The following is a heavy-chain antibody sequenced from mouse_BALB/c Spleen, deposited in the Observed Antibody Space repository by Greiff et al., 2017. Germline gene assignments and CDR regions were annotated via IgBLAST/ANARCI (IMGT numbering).Heavy chain of an antibody. CDR3: AREGIYDGYYGFAY. V-gene: IGHV5-17*02. CDR1: GFTFSSFG. CDR2: ISSGSSTI. D-gene: IGHD2-3*01. J-gene: IGHJ3*01. Sequence: DVMLVESGGGLVQPGGSRKLSCAASGFTFSSFGMHWVRQAPEKGLEWVAYISSGSSTIYYADTVKGRFTISRDNPKNTLFLQMTSLRSEDTAMYYCAREGIYDGYYGFAYWGQGTLVTVSA.